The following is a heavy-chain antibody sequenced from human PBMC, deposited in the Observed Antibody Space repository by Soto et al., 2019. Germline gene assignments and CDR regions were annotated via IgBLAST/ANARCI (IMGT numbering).Heavy chain of an antibody. J-gene: IGHJ6*03. D-gene: IGHD1-1*01. CDR1: GFTFSSYA. CDR2: ISGSGGST. CDR3: AKAGTPPYGYYYYYMDV. Sequence: GGSLRLSCAASGFTFSSYAMSWVRQAPGKGLEWVSAISGSGGSTYYADSVKGRFTISRDNSKNTLYLQMNSLRAEDTAVYYCAKAGTPPYGYYYYYMDVWGKGTTVTVSS. V-gene: IGHV3-23*01.